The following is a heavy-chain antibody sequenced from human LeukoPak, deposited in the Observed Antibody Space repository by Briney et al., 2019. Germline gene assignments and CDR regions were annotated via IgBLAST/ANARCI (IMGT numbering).Heavy chain of an antibody. J-gene: IGHJ4*02. CDR3: ATPGRVDTATIYYFDY. V-gene: IGHV3-23*01. CDR1: GFTFSSYA. D-gene: IGHD5-18*01. Sequence: GGSLRLSYAASGFTFSSYAMSWVRQAPGKGLEWVSAISGSGGSTYYADSVKGRFTISRDNSKNTLYLQMNSLRAEDTAVYYCATPGRVDTATIYYFDYWGQGTLVTVSS. CDR2: ISGSGGST.